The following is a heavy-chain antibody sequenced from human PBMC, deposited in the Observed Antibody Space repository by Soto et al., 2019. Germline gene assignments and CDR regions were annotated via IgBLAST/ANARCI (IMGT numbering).Heavy chain of an antibody. V-gene: IGHV4-59*08. CDR3: ARNYGFYFGY. CDR2: IYYSGST. J-gene: IGHJ4*02. D-gene: IGHD3-10*01. CDR1: GGSISSYY. Sequence: QVQLQESGPGLVKPSETLSLTCTVSGGSISSYYWSWIRQPPGKGLEWIGYIYYSGSTNYNPSLKSRVTISVDTSKNQFSLKLSSVTAADTAVYYCARNYGFYFGYWGQGTLVSVSS.